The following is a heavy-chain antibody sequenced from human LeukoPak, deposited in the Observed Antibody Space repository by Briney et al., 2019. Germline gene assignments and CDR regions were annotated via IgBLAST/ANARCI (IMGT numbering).Heavy chain of an antibody. CDR1: GFTFSSYG. CDR2: ISGSGGST. Sequence: GGTLRLSCAASGFTFSSYGMSWVRQAPGKGLEWVSAISGSGGSTYYADSVKGRFTISRDNSKNTLYLQMNSLKTEDTAVYYCTSPYYYDSSGYSSDYWGQGTLVTVSS. J-gene: IGHJ4*02. D-gene: IGHD3-22*01. CDR3: TSPYYYDSSGYSSDY. V-gene: IGHV3-23*01.